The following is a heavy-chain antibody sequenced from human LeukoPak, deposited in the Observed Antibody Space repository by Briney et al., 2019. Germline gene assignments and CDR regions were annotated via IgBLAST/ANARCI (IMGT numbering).Heavy chain of an antibody. V-gene: IGHV4-39*07. CDR3: ARGRRDLWFGELLYTGIDY. Sequence: PSETLSLTCTVSGGSISSSSYYWGWIRQPPGKGLEWIGSIYYSGSTYYNPSLKSRVTISVDTSKNQFSLKLSSVTAADTAVYYCARGRRDLWFGELLYTGIDYWGQGTLVTVSS. D-gene: IGHD3-10*01. CDR1: GGSISSSSYY. J-gene: IGHJ4*02. CDR2: IYYSGST.